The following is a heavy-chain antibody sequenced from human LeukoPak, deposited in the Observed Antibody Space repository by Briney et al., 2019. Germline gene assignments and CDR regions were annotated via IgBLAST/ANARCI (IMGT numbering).Heavy chain of an antibody. CDR3: ARDLPGSDAFDI. CDR1: GFTVRRNV. D-gene: IGHD1-14*01. CDR2: ISSSSSYI. V-gene: IGHV3-21*01. J-gene: IGHJ3*02. Sequence: TGGSLRLSCVASGFTVRRNVMSWVRQAPGKGLEWVSSISSSSSYIYYADSVKGRFTISRDNAKNSLYLQMNSLRAEDTAVYYCARDLPGSDAFDIWGQGTMVTVSS.